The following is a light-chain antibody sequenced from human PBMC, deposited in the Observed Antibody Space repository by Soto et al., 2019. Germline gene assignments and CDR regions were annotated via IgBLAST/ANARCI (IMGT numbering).Light chain of an antibody. V-gene: IGKV3-15*01. CDR2: GAS. J-gene: IGKJ1*01. Sequence: ELVLTQSPATLSVSPGEGVTLSRRARQSVNNNLDWYQQKPGQAPSLLIHGASTRAAGVPARFSGGGSGTECNLNFCSPQSEDSAVYYCAEYNRRPPGTSGQGTKVEVK. CDR1: QSVNNN. CDR3: AEYNRRPPGT.